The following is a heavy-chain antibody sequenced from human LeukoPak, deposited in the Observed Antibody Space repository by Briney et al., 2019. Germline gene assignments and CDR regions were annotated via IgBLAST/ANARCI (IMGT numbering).Heavy chain of an antibody. J-gene: IGHJ4*02. CDR2: ISYDGSNK. V-gene: IGHV3-30-3*01. D-gene: IGHD3-10*01. CDR3: ARDWRFEELFLYYFDY. Sequence: GGSLRLSCAASGFTFSSYAMHWVRQAPGKGLEWVAVISYDGSNKYYADSVKGRFTISRDNSKNTLYLQMNSLRAEDTAVYYCARDWRFEELFLYYFDYWGQGTLVTVSS. CDR1: GFTFSSYA.